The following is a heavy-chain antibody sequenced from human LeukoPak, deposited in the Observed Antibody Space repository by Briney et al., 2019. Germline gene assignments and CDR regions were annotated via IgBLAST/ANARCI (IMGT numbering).Heavy chain of an antibody. CDR3: VREDDSSGEELDY. Sequence: PGGSLRLSCAASGFTFSSYGMHWVRQAPGKGLEWVAVIWYDGSNKYYADSVKGRFTISRDNSKNTLYLQMNSLRAEDTAVYYCVREDDSSGEELDYWGQGTLVTVSS. CDR1: GFTFSSYG. D-gene: IGHD3-22*01. CDR2: IWYDGSNK. V-gene: IGHV3-33*01. J-gene: IGHJ4*02.